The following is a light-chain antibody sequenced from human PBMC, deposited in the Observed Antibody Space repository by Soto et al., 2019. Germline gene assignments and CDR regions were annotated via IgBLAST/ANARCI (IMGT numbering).Light chain of an antibody. J-gene: IGKJ1*01. Sequence: DIQMTQSPSSLSASVGDRITITCRAGQSISTYVNWYHQKPGKAPKLLMYGASSLQSGVPSRFSGSGSGTDFTLTISSLQPEDFATYYCQQSYSTPWTFGQGTKVEIK. CDR3: QQSYSTPWT. CDR1: QSISTY. CDR2: GAS. V-gene: IGKV1-39*01.